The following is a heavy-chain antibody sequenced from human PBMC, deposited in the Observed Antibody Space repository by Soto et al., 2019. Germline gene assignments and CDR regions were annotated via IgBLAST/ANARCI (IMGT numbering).Heavy chain of an antibody. J-gene: IGHJ4*02. V-gene: IGHV3-48*03. Sequence: GGSLRLSCAASGFTFSSYEMNWVRQAPWKGLEWVSYISSSGSTIYYADSVKGRFTISRDNAKNSLYLQMNSLGAEDTAVYYCARDQHYYDSSGYYPTRYFDYWGQGTLVTVSS. CDR3: ARDQHYYDSSGYYPTRYFDY. CDR2: ISSSGSTI. D-gene: IGHD3-22*01. CDR1: GFTFSSYE.